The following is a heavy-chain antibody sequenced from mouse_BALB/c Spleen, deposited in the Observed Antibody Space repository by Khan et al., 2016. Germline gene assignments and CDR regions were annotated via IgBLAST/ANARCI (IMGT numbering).Heavy chain of an antibody. V-gene: IGHV1S29*02. Sequence: VQLKESGPELVKPSASVTITCKASGYSFTDYNMHWVKQSHGKSLEWLGYIYPYNGGTGYNQKFKSKATLTVDNSSSTAYIVHSRLASEGSAVYCCARDYGSSYPRGYWGQGTTLTVSS. CDR1: GYSFTDYN. CDR2: IYPYNGGT. J-gene: IGHJ2*01. CDR3: ARDYGSSYPRGY. D-gene: IGHD1-1*01.